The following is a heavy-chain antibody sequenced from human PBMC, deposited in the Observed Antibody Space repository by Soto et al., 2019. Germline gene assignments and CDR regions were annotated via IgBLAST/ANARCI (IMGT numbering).Heavy chain of an antibody. Sequence: EVQLLESGGGLVQPGGSLRLSCAASGFTFSSYAMSWVRQAPGKGLEWVAAISGSGGSTYYADSVKGRFTIYRDNSKITLYLQMNSLRAEDTAVYYCAKVFVVVVAATDWFDPWGQGTLVTVSS. D-gene: IGHD2-15*01. J-gene: IGHJ5*02. CDR2: ISGSGGST. CDR3: AKVFVVVVAATDWFDP. V-gene: IGHV3-23*01. CDR1: GFTFSSYA.